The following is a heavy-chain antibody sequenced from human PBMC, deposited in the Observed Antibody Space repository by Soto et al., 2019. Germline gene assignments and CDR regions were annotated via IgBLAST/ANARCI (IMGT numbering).Heavy chain of an antibody. CDR2: IIPIFGTA. CDR3: ARDRGGFQDCSGGSCYFDY. Sequence: SGKVSCKASGGPFSSYAISLVRQAPGQGLEWMGGIIPIFGTANYAQKFQGRVTITADESTSTAYMELSSLRSEDTAVYYCARDRGGFQDCSGGSCYFDYWGQGTLVTVSS. V-gene: IGHV1-69*13. J-gene: IGHJ4*02. CDR1: GGPFSSYA. D-gene: IGHD2-15*01.